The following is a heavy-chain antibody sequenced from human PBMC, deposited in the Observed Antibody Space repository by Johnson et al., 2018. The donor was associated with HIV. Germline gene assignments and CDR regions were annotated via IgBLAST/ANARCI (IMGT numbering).Heavy chain of an antibody. Sequence: EVQLVESGGGLVRPGGSLRLSCVVSGFSFIDYAMIWVRQAPGKGLEWVSFISGGEDDTYYADSVKGRFTISRDNSKTTLYLQMNSLRDEDTAVYYCANSLLLDAFNIWGQGTMVSVSS. J-gene: IGHJ3*02. V-gene: IGHV3-23*04. CDR1: GFSFIDYA. CDR2: ISGGEDDT. CDR3: ANSLLLDAFNI.